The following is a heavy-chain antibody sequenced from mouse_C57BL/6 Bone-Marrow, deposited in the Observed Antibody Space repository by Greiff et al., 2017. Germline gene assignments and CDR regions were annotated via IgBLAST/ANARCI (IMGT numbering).Heavy chain of an antibody. CDR2: IDPSDSET. CDR3: ARVLRCSYGMDD. J-gene: IGHJ4*01. Sequence: VQLQQPGAELVRPGSSVKLSCKASGYTFTSYWMHWVKQRPIQGLEWIGNIDPSDSETHYNQKFKDKATLTVDKSSSTAYMQLSSLTSEDSAVYYCARVLRCSYGMDDWGQGTSVTVSS. D-gene: IGHD1-1*01. CDR1: GYTFTSYW. V-gene: IGHV1-52*01.